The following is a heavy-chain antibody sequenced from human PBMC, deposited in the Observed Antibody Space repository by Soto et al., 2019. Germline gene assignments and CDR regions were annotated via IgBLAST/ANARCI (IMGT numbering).Heavy chain of an antibody. V-gene: IGHV3-7*01. CDR1: EFDFSSYG. Sequence: GSLRLSWAASEFDFSSYGMSCLRQDPGKGLEWVASIKQDGSDNHYVESVKGRFTISRDNAKNSLSLEMNSLRGEDTAVYYCARLDFWGQGTLVTVSS. J-gene: IGHJ4*02. CDR3: ARLDF. CDR2: IKQDGSDN.